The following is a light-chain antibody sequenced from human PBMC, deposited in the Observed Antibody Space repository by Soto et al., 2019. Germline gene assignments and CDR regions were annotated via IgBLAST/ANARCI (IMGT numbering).Light chain of an antibody. Sequence: DIQMIQSPSSLSASVGDRVNITCQASQEISNYLNWYQQKPGKAPKLLIYDASTLERGVPSRFSGRGSGTDFTFTISSLQPEDFATYYCQQYDHLPRTFGRGTKVEIK. CDR3: QQYDHLPRT. V-gene: IGKV1-33*01. J-gene: IGKJ1*01. CDR1: QEISNY. CDR2: DAS.